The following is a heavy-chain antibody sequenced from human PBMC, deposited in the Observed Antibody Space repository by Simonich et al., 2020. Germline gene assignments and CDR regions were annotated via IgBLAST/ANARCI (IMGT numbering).Heavy chain of an antibody. CDR2: KSYDENKK. D-gene: IGHD2-21*02. Sequence: QVQLVESGGGVVQPGRSLRLSCAASGFTFSSYAMHWVRQAPGKGFEWVEVKSYDENKKYYADSVKGRFTISRDNSKNTLYLQMNSLRAEDTAVDYCARDGERYCGGDCYSYFDYWGQGTLVTVSS. CDR3: ARDGERYCGGDCYSYFDY. V-gene: IGHV3-30*07. CDR1: GFTFSSYA. J-gene: IGHJ4*02.